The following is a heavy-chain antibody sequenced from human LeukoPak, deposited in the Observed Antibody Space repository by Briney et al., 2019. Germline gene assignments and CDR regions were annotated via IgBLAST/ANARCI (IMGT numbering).Heavy chain of an antibody. J-gene: IGHJ5*02. V-gene: IGHV3-7*03. CDR3: MRAMEA. D-gene: IGHD1-1*01. CDR2: IKQDGSKK. CDR1: GFPFSSYW. Sequence: GGSLRLSCVASGFPFSSYWMTWVRQAPGKGLEWVANIKQDGSKKSYVDSVKGRFTISRDNAKNSLYLQMNSLRAEDTAVYYCMRAMEAWGQGTLVTVSS.